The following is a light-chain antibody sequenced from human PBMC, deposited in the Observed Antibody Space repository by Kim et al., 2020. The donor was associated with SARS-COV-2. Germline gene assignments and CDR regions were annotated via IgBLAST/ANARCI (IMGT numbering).Light chain of an antibody. CDR2: GDT. CDR1: NNGIKA. J-gene: IGLJ3*02. V-gene: IGLV3-12*01. CDR3: QVWDSSCDHWV. Sequence: ATAQMARSTGGGNNNGIKAVDWYQQKPGQDPVLVIYGDTNRPSGIPERFSGSNPGSTTTLTISRIEAGGEPDYYCQVWDSSCDHWVFGGGTQLTVL.